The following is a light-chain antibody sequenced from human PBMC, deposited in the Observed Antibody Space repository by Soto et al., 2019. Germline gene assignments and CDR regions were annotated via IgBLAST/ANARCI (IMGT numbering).Light chain of an antibody. CDR1: SSNIGSNY. J-gene: IGLJ3*02. CDR3: AAWDDSLSGPV. V-gene: IGLV1-47*02. CDR2: SNI. Sequence: QSVLTQPASASGTPGQRVTISCSGTSSNIGSNYFDWYQQLPGTAPRLLIYSNIHRRSGVPYRCSFSKSGTSASLDISRLRSDDEADYYCAAWDDSLSGPVFGGGTKLTVL.